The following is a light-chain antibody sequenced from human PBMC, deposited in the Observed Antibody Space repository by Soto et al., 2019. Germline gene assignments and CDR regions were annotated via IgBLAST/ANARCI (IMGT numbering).Light chain of an antibody. V-gene: IGKV1-27*01. CDR3: QRYNCAPLT. CDR1: QGIAPY. J-gene: IGKJ4*01. Sequence: DVQMTQSPSSLSAFVGDSVTITCRASQGIAPYLAWFQQKPGKVPKLLIYATSTLQSGVPSRFSGSGSGTDFTLTINSLQPEDVGTYYCQRYNCAPLTFGGGTKVDI. CDR2: ATS.